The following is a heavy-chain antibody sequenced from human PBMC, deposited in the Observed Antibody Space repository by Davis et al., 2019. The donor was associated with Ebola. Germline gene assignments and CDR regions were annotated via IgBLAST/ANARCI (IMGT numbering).Heavy chain of an antibody. CDR2: IKQDGSDK. CDR3: VRDNYYGWGSFDY. Sequence: PGGSLRLSCAASGFTFSSHWMNWVRQAPGKGLEWVANIKQDGSDKYYVDSVKGRFTISRDNAKNSLYLQMNSLGGEDTAVYYCVRDNYYGWGSFDYWGQGTLVTVSS. J-gene: IGHJ4*02. V-gene: IGHV3-7*03. CDR1: GFTFSSHW. D-gene: IGHD3-10*01.